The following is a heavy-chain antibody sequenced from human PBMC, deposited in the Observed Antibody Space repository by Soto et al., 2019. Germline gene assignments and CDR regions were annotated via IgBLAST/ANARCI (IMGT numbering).Heavy chain of an antibody. Sequence: SETLSLTCTVSGGSISSYYWSWIRQPPGKGLEWIGYIYYSGSTNYNPSLKSRVTISVDTSKNQFSLKLSSVTAADTAVYYCARHGVRGYDLYYFDYWGQGTLVTVSS. CDR3: ARHGVRGYDLYYFDY. CDR1: GGSISSYY. J-gene: IGHJ4*02. D-gene: IGHD5-12*01. V-gene: IGHV4-59*08. CDR2: IYYSGST.